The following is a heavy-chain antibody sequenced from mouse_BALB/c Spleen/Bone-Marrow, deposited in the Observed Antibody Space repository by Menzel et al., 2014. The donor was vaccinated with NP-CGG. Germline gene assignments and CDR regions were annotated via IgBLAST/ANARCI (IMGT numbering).Heavy chain of an antibody. D-gene: IGHD1-3*01. J-gene: IGHJ2*01. V-gene: IGHV1-82*01. Sequence: QVQLQQSGPELVKPGASVKISCKASGYAFSSSWMNWVKQRPGQGLEWIGRIYPGDGDINYNGNFKGKATLTADKSSSTAYMQLSGLTSVDSAVYFCVRGDNYRFDYWGQGTTLTVSS. CDR3: VRGDNYRFDY. CDR1: GYAFSSSW. CDR2: IYPGDGDI.